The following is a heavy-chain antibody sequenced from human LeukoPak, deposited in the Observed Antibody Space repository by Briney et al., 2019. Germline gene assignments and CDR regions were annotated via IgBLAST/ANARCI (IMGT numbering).Heavy chain of an antibody. D-gene: IGHD3-9*01. Sequence: GGSLRLSCAASGFTFSSYAMSWVRQAPGKGLEWVSAISGSGGSTYYVDSVKGRFTISRDNSKNTLYLQMNSLRAEDTAVYYCAKASFLAGRYFDWLCVYWGQGTLVTVSS. V-gene: IGHV3-23*01. CDR2: ISGSGGST. CDR3: AKASFLAGRYFDWLCVY. CDR1: GFTFSSYA. J-gene: IGHJ4*02.